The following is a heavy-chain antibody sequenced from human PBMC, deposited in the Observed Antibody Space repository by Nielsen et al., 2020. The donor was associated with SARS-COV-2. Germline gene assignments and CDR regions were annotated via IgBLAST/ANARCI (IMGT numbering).Heavy chain of an antibody. J-gene: IGHJ5*02. D-gene: IGHD1-14*01. Sequence: ASVKVSCKDSGYTFTSYGISWVRQAPGQGLEWMGWISAYNGNTNYAQKFQGRVTITADKSTSTAYMELSSLRSEDTAVYYCASGMVSTRFDPWGQGTLVTVSS. CDR2: ISAYNGNT. CDR1: GYTFTSYG. CDR3: ASGMVSTRFDP. V-gene: IGHV1-18*01.